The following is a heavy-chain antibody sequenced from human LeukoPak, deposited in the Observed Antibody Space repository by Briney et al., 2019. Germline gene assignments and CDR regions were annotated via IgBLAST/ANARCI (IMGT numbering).Heavy chain of an antibody. D-gene: IGHD5-24*01. CDR2: IYYSGIT. Sequence: PSETLSLTCTVSGGSVSSSNYYWGWIRKPPGKGLEWIGYIYYSGITNYNPSLKSRVTISVDTSKSQFSLKLSSVTAADTAVYYCARDNSVRDEAWWFNSWGQGTLVTVSS. CDR3: ARDNSVRDEAWWFNS. V-gene: IGHV4-61*01. J-gene: IGHJ5*01. CDR1: GGSVSSSNYY.